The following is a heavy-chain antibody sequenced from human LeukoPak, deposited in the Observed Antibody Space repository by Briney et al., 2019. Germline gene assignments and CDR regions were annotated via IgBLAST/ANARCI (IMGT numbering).Heavy chain of an antibody. Sequence: ASETLSLTCTVSGGSISNYYWSWIRQPPGRGLEWIGYIYYRGSINYNPSLRSRVTLSVDTSKNQFSLKLSSVTAADTAVYYCARTFQDDGSGHYYYYGMDVWGHGTTVTVSS. V-gene: IGHV4-59*01. J-gene: IGHJ6*02. D-gene: IGHD3-22*01. CDR2: IYYRGSI. CDR1: GGSISNYY. CDR3: ARTFQDDGSGHYYYYGMDV.